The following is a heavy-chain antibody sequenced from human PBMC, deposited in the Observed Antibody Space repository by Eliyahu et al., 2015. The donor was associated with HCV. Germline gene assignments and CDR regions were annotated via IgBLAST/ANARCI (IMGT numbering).Heavy chain of an antibody. D-gene: IGHD6-13*01. V-gene: IGHV3-23*01. CDR3: AKGFGYSSSWGLFDP. Sequence: EVQLLESGGGLVQPGGSLRLSCAASGFXFSSYAMSWVRQAPGKGLEWVSAISGSGGSTYYADSVKGRFTISRDNSKNTLYLQMNSLRAEDTAVYYCAKGFGYSSSWGLFDPWGQGTLVTVSS. CDR2: ISGSGGST. CDR1: GFXFSSYA. J-gene: IGHJ5*02.